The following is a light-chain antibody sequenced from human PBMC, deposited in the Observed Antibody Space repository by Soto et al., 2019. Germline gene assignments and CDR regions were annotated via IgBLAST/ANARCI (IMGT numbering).Light chain of an antibody. J-gene: IGKJ2*01. CDR1: QSVGGN. Sequence: EIVMTXSPATLSVSXXXXXTLSCRASQSVGGNLAWYQQRPGRAPRLLIYDASTRATDIPARFSGSGSGTEFTLTISSLQSEDFALYYCQQYNNWPLYTFGQGTKLEIK. CDR3: QQYNNWPLYT. V-gene: IGKV3-15*01. CDR2: DAS.